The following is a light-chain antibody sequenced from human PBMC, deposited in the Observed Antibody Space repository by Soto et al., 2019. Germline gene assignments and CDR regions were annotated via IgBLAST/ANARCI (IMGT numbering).Light chain of an antibody. CDR3: QQYGSSPPNT. J-gene: IGKJ5*01. CDR2: AAS. Sequence: AIQMTQSPSSLSASVGDRVTITCRASQGIRNDLGWYQQKPGKAPKLLIYAASSLQSGVPSRFSGSGSGTDFTLTISRLEPEDFAVYYCQQYGSSPPNTFGQGTRLEIK. CDR1: QGIRND. V-gene: IGKV1-6*01.